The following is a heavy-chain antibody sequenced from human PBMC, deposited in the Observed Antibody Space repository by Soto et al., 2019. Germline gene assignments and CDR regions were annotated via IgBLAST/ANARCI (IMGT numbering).Heavy chain of an antibody. Sequence: EVQLVESGGGLVQPGGSVRLSCAASEFAVINYFMAWVRQAPGKGLEWVSVISNGGDTYYADSVKGRFTISRDNSKNTLYLQMNTLRVEDTAVYYCARHEFGGAYDFWHGGQGTLVIVSS. CDR2: ISNGGDT. CDR3: ARHEFGGAYDFWH. J-gene: IGHJ4*02. V-gene: IGHV3-66*04. CDR1: EFAVINYF. D-gene: IGHD3-3*01.